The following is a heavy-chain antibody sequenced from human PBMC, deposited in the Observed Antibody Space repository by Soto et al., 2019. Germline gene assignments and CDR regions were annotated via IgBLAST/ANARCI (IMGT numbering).Heavy chain of an antibody. CDR3: ARDQGVAAAGITWFDP. V-gene: IGHV4-4*07. CDR1: GASMNSYH. J-gene: IGHJ5*02. CDR2: IHSSGST. Sequence: SETLSLTCTVSGASMNSYHWSWIRQPAGKGLEWIGHIHSSGSTNYNPSLKSGVTMSVDTSKNQFSLRLMSLTAADTAVYYCARDQGVAAAGITWFDPWGQGSLVTVYS. D-gene: IGHD6-13*01.